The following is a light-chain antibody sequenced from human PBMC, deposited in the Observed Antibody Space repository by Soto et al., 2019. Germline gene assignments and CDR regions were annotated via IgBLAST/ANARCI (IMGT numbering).Light chain of an antibody. Sequence: EIVLTQSPGTLSLSPGERATLSCRASQTIGSSHLAWYQQKPGQAPRVLIFAASSRATGIPDRFTGSGSGTDFTLTISRLEPEDFAMYYCQQYGSSPYTFGQGTKVDIK. CDR1: QTIGSSH. CDR2: AAS. J-gene: IGKJ2*01. V-gene: IGKV3-20*01. CDR3: QQYGSSPYT.